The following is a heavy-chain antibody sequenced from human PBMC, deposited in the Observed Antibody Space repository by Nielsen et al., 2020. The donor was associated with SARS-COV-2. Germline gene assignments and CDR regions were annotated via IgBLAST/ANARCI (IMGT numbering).Heavy chain of an antibody. V-gene: IGHV3-9*01. D-gene: IGHD2-15*01. CDR3: AKGEGGSSLMAEDY. CDR2: ISWNSGSI. Sequence: LKISCAASGFTFDDYAMHWVRQAPGKGLEWVSGISWNSGSIGYADSVKGRFTISRDNAKNSLYLQMNSLRAEDTALYYCAKGEGGSSLMAEDYWGQGTLVTVSS. CDR1: GFTFDDYA. J-gene: IGHJ4*02.